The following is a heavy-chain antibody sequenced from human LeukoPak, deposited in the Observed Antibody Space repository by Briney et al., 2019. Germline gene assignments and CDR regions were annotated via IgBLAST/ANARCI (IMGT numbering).Heavy chain of an antibody. Sequence: ASVKVSCKASGYTFTSYDVHWVRQAPGQGLEWMGWINPNSGGTNYAQKFQGRVTMTRDTSISTAYMELSRLRSDDTAVYYCARGVYIAAAQYGYWGQGTLVTVSS. CDR1: GYTFTSYD. J-gene: IGHJ4*02. CDR2: INPNSGGT. D-gene: IGHD6-13*01. V-gene: IGHV1-2*02. CDR3: ARGVYIAAAQYGY.